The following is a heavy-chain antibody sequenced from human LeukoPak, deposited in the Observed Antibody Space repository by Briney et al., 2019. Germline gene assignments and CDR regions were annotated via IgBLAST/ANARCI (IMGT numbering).Heavy chain of an antibody. CDR1: GFTFSSYA. Sequence: GGSLRLSCAASGFTFSSYAMHWVRQAPGKGLEGVAVISYDGSNKYYADSVKGRLTISRDNSKNTLYLQMNSLRAEDTAVYYCARVLDDYGDAHFDYWGQGTLVTVSS. D-gene: IGHD4-17*01. V-gene: IGHV3-30-3*01. CDR3: ARVLDDYGDAHFDY. CDR2: ISYDGSNK. J-gene: IGHJ4*02.